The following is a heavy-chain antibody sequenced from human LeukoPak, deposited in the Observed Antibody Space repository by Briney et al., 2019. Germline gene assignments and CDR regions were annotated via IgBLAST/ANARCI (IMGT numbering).Heavy chain of an antibody. V-gene: IGHV4-34*01. Sequence: SETLSLTCAVYGGSFSGYYWSWIRQPPGKGLEWNGEINHSGSTNYNPSLKSRVTISLDTSKNQFSLTLSSVTAPATAVYYCAGGGRSGWYGVGFDRWGQGTLVTASS. D-gene: IGHD6-19*01. CDR3: AGGGRSGWYGVGFDR. CDR2: INHSGST. CDR1: GGSFSGYY. J-gene: IGHJ5*02.